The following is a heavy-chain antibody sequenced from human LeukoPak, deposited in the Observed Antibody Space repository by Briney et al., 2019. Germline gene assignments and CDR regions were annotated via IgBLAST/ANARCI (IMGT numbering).Heavy chain of an antibody. CDR3: ARVLCDIVDCLYGMDV. CDR1: GFTFSSYD. J-gene: IGHJ6*02. D-gene: IGHD2-15*01. CDR2: ISSSGSNI. Sequence: PGGSLRLSCAASGFTFSSYDMNWVRQAPGKGLEWVSYISSSGSNIYYADSVKGRFTISRDNAKNSLYLQMNSLRAEDTAVYYCARVLCDIVDCLYGMDVWGQGTTVTVSS. V-gene: IGHV3-48*03.